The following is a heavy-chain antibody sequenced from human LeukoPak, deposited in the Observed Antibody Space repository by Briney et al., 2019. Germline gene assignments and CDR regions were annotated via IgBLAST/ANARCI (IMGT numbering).Heavy chain of an antibody. CDR2: IRNKAENYRT. D-gene: IGHD3-10*01. V-gene: IGHV3-72*01. CDR3: ADVGAGTDY. CDR1: GFSFSGHY. Sequence: GGSLRLSCAASGFSFSGHYMDWVRQAPGKGLEWIGRIRNKAENYRTEYAASVKGRFTVSRDDSRSLVYLQMTSLKTEDTAVYYRADVGAGTDYWGQGTLVTVSS. J-gene: IGHJ4*02.